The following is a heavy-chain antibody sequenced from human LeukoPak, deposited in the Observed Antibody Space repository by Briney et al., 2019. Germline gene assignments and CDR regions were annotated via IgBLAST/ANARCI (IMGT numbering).Heavy chain of an antibody. CDR1: GYTFTSYA. CDR2: INTNTGNP. V-gene: IGHV7-4-1*02. D-gene: IGHD6-6*01. J-gene: IGHJ4*02. CDR3: ARNSEGQLASSSDY. Sequence: ASVKVSCKASGYTFTSYAMNWVRQAPGQGLECMGWINTNTGNPTYAQGFTGRFVFSLDTSVSTAYLQISSLKAEDTAVYYCARNSEGQLASSSDYWGQGTLVTVSS.